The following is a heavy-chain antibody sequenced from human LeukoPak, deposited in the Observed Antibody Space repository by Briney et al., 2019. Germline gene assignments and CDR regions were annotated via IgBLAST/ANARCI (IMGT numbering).Heavy chain of an antibody. CDR1: GYNFNNHW. J-gene: IGHJ5*02. D-gene: IGHD2-2*01. V-gene: IGHV5-51*01. CDR3: ARQLNSSTWYWRYNWFDP. Sequence: AGESLKISCKSSGYNFNNHWIGWVRQMPGKGLEWMGIIYPGDSNTRYSPSFQGQVTISADRSISTAYLQWSSLKASDSAMYYCARQLNSSTWYWRYNWFDPWGQGTLVTVSS. CDR2: IYPGDSNT.